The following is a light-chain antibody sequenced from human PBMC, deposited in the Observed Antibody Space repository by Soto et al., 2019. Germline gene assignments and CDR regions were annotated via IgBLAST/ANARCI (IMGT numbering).Light chain of an antibody. V-gene: IGKV1-5*01. CDR2: DAS. CDR3: QQYNSYWT. J-gene: IGKJ1*01. CDR1: QSISSW. Sequence: DIQMTQSPSTLSASLGDRVTITCRASQSISSWLAWYQQKPGKAPKLLIYDASSLESGVPSRFSGSGSGTEFTLTISSLQPDYFATYYCQQYNSYWTSGQGTKVE.